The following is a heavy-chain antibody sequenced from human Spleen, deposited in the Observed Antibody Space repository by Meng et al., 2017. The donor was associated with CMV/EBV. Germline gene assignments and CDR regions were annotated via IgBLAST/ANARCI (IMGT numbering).Heavy chain of an antibody. J-gene: IGHJ4*02. CDR1: GGSISSSSYY. Sequence: SETLSLTCTVSGGSISSSSYYWGWIRQPPGKGLEWIGSIYYSESTNYNPSLKSRVTISVDTSKSQFSLKVSSVTAADTAVYYCAREGDGPVGTTNLQKDYCFDYWGQGTLVTVSS. CDR3: AREGDGPVGTTNLQKDYCFDY. V-gene: IGHV4-39*07. D-gene: IGHD1-26*01. CDR2: IYYSEST.